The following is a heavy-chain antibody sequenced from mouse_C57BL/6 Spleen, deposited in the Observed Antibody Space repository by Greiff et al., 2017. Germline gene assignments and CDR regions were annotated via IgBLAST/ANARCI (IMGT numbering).Heavy chain of an antibody. CDR1: GFTFSSYA. V-gene: IGHV5-4*01. CDR3: AREAYYYGSSYRFAY. Sequence: EVHLVESGGGLVKPGGSLKLSCAASGFTFSSYAMSWVRQTPEKRLEWVATISDGGSYTYYPDNVKGRFTISRDNAKNNLYLQMSHLKSEDTAMYYCAREAYYYGSSYRFAYWGQGTLVTVSA. J-gene: IGHJ3*01. CDR2: ISDGGSYT. D-gene: IGHD1-1*01.